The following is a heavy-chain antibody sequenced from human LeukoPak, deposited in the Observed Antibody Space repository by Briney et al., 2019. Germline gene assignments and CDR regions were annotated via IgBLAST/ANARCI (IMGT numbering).Heavy chain of an antibody. CDR3: ARLVGASWFDS. D-gene: IGHD1-26*01. Sequence: SQTLSLTCAISGDSISTNSATWTWLRQSPSRGLEWLGRTYYRSKWNNDYAVSMKSRITINPDTSKNQFSLQLNSVTPEDTAVYYCARLVGASWFDSWGQGTLVTVSS. CDR2: TYYRSKWNN. J-gene: IGHJ5*01. V-gene: IGHV6-1*01. CDR1: GDSISTNSAT.